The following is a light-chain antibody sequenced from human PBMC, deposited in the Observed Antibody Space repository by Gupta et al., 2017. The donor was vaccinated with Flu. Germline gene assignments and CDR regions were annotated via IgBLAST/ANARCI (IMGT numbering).Light chain of an antibody. V-gene: IGLV2-14*01. Sequence: QSALTQPASVSGSPGQSITIACPGTSSDVGGYNYVSWYQQHPGKAPKLMIYEVGNRPSGVSNRFSGSKSGNTASLTISGLQAEDEADYYCSSYTSSSTRVFGTGTKVTVL. J-gene: IGLJ1*01. CDR1: SSDVGGYNY. CDR3: SSYTSSSTRV. CDR2: EVG.